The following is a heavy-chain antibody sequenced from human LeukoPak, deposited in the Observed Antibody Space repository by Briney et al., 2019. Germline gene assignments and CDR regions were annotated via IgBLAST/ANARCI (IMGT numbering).Heavy chain of an antibody. CDR3: AKFRGYSYGYFDY. V-gene: IGHV3-23*01. CDR1: GFTFRSYA. Sequence: PGGSLRLSCAASGFTFRSYAMHWVRQAPGKGLEWVSAISGSGGSTYYADSVKGRFTISRDNSKNTLYLQMNSLRAEDTAVYYCAKFRGYSYGYFDYWGQGTLVTVSS. D-gene: IGHD5-18*01. CDR2: ISGSGGST. J-gene: IGHJ4*02.